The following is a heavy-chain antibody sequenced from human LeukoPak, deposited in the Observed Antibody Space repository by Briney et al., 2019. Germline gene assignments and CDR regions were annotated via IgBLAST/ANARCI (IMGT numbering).Heavy chain of an antibody. CDR1: GYTFTGYY. Sequence: ASVKVSCKASGYTFTGYYMHWVRQAPGQGLERMGWINPNSGGTNYAQKFQGRVTMTRDTSISTAYMELSRLRSDDTAVYYCARDTYSGSYYGMRLGAFDIWGQGTMVTVSS. D-gene: IGHD1-26*01. J-gene: IGHJ3*02. CDR3: ARDTYSGSYYGMRLGAFDI. V-gene: IGHV1-2*02. CDR2: INPNSGGT.